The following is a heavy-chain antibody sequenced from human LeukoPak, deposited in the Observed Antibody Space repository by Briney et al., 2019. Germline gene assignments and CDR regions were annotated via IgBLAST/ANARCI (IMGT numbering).Heavy chain of an antibody. J-gene: IGHJ4*02. V-gene: IGHV3-30*18. CDR1: GFIFSDYW. Sequence: GGSLRLSCAASGFIFSDYWMSWVRQAPGKGLEWVAVVSYDERNRYYGDSVKGRFTISRDNSKNIMYLQMNSLGTEDTAVYYCAKEVQGISMFDTWGQGILVTVSS. D-gene: IGHD6-13*01. CDR3: AKEVQGISMFDT. CDR2: VSYDERNR.